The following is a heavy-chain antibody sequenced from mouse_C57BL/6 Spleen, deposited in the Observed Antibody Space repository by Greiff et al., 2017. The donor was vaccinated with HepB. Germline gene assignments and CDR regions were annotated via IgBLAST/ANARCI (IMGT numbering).Heavy chain of an antibody. Sequence: VQLQQSGAELVMPGASVKLSCKASGYTFTSYWMHWVKQRPGQGLEWIGEIDPSDSYTNYNQKFKGKSTLTVDKSSSTAYMQLSSLTSEDSAVYYCAREGYYGSTAYWGQGTLVTVSA. CDR1: GYTFTSYW. V-gene: IGHV1-69*01. CDR2: IDPSDSYT. J-gene: IGHJ3*01. D-gene: IGHD1-1*01. CDR3: AREGYYGSTAY.